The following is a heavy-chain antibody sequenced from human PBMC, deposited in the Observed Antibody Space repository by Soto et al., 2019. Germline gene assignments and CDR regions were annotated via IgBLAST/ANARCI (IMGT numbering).Heavy chain of an antibody. V-gene: IGHV3-11*01. CDR1: GFTFSDYY. J-gene: IGHJ4*02. CDR3: ARGPRDDYMISGGFDY. D-gene: IGHD4-4*01. CDR2: ISSGGSVI. Sequence: QVQLVESGGGLVKPAGSLRLSCVASGFTFSDYYMSWFRQAPGKGLEWVSYISSGGSVIYSADSMKGRFTISRDNAKNSLYLQVNSLRAEDTAVYYCARGPRDDYMISGGFDYWGQGTLVTVSS.